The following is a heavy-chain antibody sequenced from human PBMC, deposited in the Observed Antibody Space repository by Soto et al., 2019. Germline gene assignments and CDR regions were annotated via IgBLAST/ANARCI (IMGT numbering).Heavy chain of an antibody. CDR3: ARGRNGMDV. J-gene: IGHJ6*02. Sequence: QVQLVQSGAEVKKPGASVKVSYKASGDPFSNYDMKWVRQATGQGLEWMGWMNPNSGNTGYARKFQGRVHMTRNTSITTVYMELSSLSSEDTVVYYCARGRNGMDVWGQGTTVTVSS. CDR2: MNPNSGNT. V-gene: IGHV1-8*01. CDR1: GDPFSNYD.